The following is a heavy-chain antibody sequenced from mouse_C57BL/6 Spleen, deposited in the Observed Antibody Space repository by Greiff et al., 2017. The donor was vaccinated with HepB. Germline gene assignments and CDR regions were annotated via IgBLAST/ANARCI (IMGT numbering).Heavy chain of an antibody. CDR1: GFTFSDYG. CDR3: ARDSGGAMDY. D-gene: IGHD1-3*01. Sequence: EVKLMESGGGLVKPGGSLKLSCAASGFTFSDYGMHWVRQAPEKGLEWVAYISSGSSTNYYADTVKGRFTISRDNAKNTLFLQMSSLRSEDTAMYYCARDSGGAMDYWGQGTSVTVSS. J-gene: IGHJ4*01. V-gene: IGHV5-17*01. CDR2: ISSGSSTN.